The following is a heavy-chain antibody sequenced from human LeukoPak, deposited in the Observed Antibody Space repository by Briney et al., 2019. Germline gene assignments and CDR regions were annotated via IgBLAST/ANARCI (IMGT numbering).Heavy chain of an antibody. CDR3: ASGSYWT. Sequence: ASVKVSCKASEYTFFGYYIHWVRQAPGQGLEWMGWINPNSGGSNYAQKFQGRVTMTRDKSINTAYMELGRLRSDGTAVYYCASGSYWTWGQGTLVTVSS. V-gene: IGHV1-2*02. D-gene: IGHD1-26*01. J-gene: IGHJ5*02. CDR1: EYTFFGYY. CDR2: INPNSGGS.